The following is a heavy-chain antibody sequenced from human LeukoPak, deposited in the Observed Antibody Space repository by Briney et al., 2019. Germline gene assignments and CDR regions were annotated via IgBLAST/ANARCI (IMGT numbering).Heavy chain of an antibody. Sequence: GASVKVSCKASGYTFSSYGFSWVRQAPGQGLEWMGWINAYNGNTNYAQNLQGRVTMTTDTSTSTAYMELRSLTSDDTAVYYCARRQGTTLNFDYWGQGTLVTVSS. CDR1: GYTFSSYG. J-gene: IGHJ4*02. V-gene: IGHV1-18*01. D-gene: IGHD1-1*01. CDR3: ARRQGTTLNFDY. CDR2: INAYNGNT.